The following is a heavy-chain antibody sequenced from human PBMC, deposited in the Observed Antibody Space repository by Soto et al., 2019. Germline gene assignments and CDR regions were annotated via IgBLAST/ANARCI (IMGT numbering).Heavy chain of an antibody. D-gene: IGHD6-6*01. CDR1: GGTFSSYA. V-gene: IGHV1-69*06. CDR2: IIPIFGTA. J-gene: IGHJ6*02. Sequence: GASVKVSCKASGGTFSSYAISWVRQAPGQGLEWMGGIIPIFGTANYAQKFQGRVTITADKSTSTAYMELSSLRSEDTAVYYCARKTRYSSSSPLLGVYYYYGMDVWGRGTTVTVSS. CDR3: ARKTRYSSSSPLLGVYYYYGMDV.